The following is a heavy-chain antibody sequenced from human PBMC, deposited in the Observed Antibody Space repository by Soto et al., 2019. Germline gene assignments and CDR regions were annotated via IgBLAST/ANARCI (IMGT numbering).Heavy chain of an antibody. J-gene: IGHJ6*02. CDR1: GFTFSSYA. V-gene: IGHV3-23*01. Sequence: RRLSCAASGFTFSSYAMSWVRQATGKGLEWVSAISGIGGSPYYADSVKGLFTISRDNSKNTLYLQMNSLRAEDTAVYYCAKLDITIFGVVTAGYGMDVWGQGTTVTVSS. CDR2: ISGIGGSP. D-gene: IGHD3-3*01. CDR3: AKLDITIFGVVTAGYGMDV.